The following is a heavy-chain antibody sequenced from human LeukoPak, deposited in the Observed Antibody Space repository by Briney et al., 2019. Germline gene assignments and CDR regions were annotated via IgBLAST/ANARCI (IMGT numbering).Heavy chain of an antibody. CDR3: AQDHPQVVPIDY. D-gene: IGHD2-2*01. CDR2: ISGSGGST. J-gene: IGHJ4*02. Sequence: GGSLRLACAASGFTFSSYAMSWVGQAPGKGLEWVSAISGSGGSTYYADSVRGRFTISRDNSKNTPYLQMNSLRAEDTAVYYCAQDHPQVVPIDYWGQGTLVTVSS. CDR1: GFTFSSYA. V-gene: IGHV3-23*01.